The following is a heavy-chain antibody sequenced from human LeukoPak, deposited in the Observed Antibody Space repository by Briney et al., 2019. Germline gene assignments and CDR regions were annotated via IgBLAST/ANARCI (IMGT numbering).Heavy chain of an antibody. Sequence: GGSLRLSCAASGFTFSDSYMSWIRQAPGKGLEWISYISSSGRTVYYAGSVKGRFTISRDNAKNSLYLQMNSLRAEDTALYYCARGWNYFDYWGQGTLVTVSS. J-gene: IGHJ4*02. V-gene: IGHV3-11*01. D-gene: IGHD3-3*01. CDR3: ARGWNYFDY. CDR1: GFTFSDSY. CDR2: ISSSGRTV.